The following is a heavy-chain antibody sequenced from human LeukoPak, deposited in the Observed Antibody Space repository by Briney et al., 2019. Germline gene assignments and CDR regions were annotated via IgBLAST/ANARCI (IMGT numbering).Heavy chain of an antibody. D-gene: IGHD2-15*01. V-gene: IGHV3-23*01. Sequence: GGSLRLSCAASGFTFTTYWMHWVRQAPGKGLEWVSAISNNGGYTYYADSVQGRFTISRDNSKSTLCLQMNSLRAEDTAVYYCAKQLGYCSDGSCYFPYWGQGTLVTVSS. CDR2: ISNNGGYT. CDR1: GFTFTTYW. J-gene: IGHJ4*02. CDR3: AKQLGYCSDGSCYFPY.